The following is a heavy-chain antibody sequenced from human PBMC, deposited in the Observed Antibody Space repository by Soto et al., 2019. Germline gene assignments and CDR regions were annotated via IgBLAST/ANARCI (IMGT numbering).Heavy chain of an antibody. J-gene: IGHJ5*02. Sequence: PSETLSLTCTVSGASIRSTDYYWSWIRQAPGKGLEWIGYVYYTGSTYYNPSLMSRLTISVDTSKNQFSLKLTSVTAAETAVYYCVRNDRAGAVAPHWFDRWGQGTQVTVSS. D-gene: IGHD6-13*01. CDR1: GASIRSTDYY. CDR3: VRNDRAGAVAPHWFDR. CDR2: VYYTGST. V-gene: IGHV4-30-4*01.